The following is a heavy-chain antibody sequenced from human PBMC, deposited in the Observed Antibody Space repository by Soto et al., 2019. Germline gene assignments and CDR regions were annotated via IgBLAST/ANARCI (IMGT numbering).Heavy chain of an antibody. CDR2: INHSGST. Sequence: QVQLQQWGAGLLKPSETLSLTCAVYGGSFSGYYWSWIRQPPGKGLEWIGEINHSGSTNYNPSLKSRVTISVDTSKNQFSLKLSSVTAADTAVYYCARGERVRGWPYDYWGQGTLVTVSS. CDR1: GGSFSGYY. D-gene: IGHD3-10*01. J-gene: IGHJ4*02. V-gene: IGHV4-34*01. CDR3: ARGERVRGWPYDY.